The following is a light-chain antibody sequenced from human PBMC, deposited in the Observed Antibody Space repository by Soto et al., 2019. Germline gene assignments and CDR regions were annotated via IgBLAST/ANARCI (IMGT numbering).Light chain of an antibody. J-gene: IGKJ1*01. CDR3: QQYEAVVT. CDR1: QSVSSTY. CDR2: GTS. Sequence: EIVLTQSPGTLSLSPGERATLSCRASQSVSSTYLAWYQQKPGQAPRLLIYGTSSRATGIPDRFSGSGPGTDFTLTISRLEPEDVAVYYCQQYEAVVTFGQGTKVDIK. V-gene: IGKV3-20*01.